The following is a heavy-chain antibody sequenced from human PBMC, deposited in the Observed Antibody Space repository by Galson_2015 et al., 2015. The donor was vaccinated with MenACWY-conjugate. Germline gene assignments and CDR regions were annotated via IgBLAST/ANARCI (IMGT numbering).Heavy chain of an antibody. Sequence: SLRLSCAASGFTFSSYRMNWVRQAPGKGLEWVSSISSSSSYIYYADSVKGRFTISRDNAKNSLYLQMNSLRAEDTAVYYCARDYSSGWYVDYWGQGTLVTVSS. V-gene: IGHV3-21*01. D-gene: IGHD6-19*01. CDR1: GFTFSSYR. J-gene: IGHJ4*02. CDR2: ISSSSSYI. CDR3: ARDYSSGWYVDY.